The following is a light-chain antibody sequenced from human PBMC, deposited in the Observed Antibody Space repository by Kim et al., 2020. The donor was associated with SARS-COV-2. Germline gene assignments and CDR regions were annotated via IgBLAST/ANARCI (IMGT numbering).Light chain of an antibody. V-gene: IGKV3-20*01. CDR3: QQYGSSLYS. CDR2: GAS. J-gene: IGKJ2*03. Sequence: FSSGKRAPLSCRACESVRSRYCDCYQQKPDQAPRLLIYGASSRATGIPDRFSGSGSGTDLTLTISRLKPENFAVYYCQQYGSSLYSFGQGTKLEIK. CDR1: ESVRSRY.